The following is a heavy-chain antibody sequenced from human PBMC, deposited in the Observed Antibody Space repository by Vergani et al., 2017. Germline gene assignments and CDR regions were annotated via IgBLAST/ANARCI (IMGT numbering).Heavy chain of an antibody. CDR1: GGYFSGYY. CDR2: INHSGST. V-gene: IGHV4-34*01. J-gene: IGHJ5*02. Sequence: QVQLQQWGAGLLKPSETLSLTCDVYGGYFSGYYWSWIRQPPRKGLEWIVEINHSGSTNYNPPLKSRVTISVDTAKNQFSLKLSSVTAADTAVYYCARGRKDCCSGYYRDYNPFDPWGQGTLVTVSS. D-gene: IGHD3-3*01. CDR3: ARGRKDCCSGYYRDYNPFDP.